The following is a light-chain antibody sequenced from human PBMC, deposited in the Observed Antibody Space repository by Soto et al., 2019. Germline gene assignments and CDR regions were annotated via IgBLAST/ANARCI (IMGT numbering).Light chain of an antibody. CDR1: QNISNY. CDR2: GAS. J-gene: IGKJ4*01. CDR3: QQYGSSPPIT. V-gene: IGKV3-20*01. Sequence: IVLTQSPATLSLSPGKRATLSCRASQNISNYLIWYQQKPGQAPRLLIYGASSRATGIPDRFSGSGSGTDFTLTISRLEPEDFAVYYCQQYGSSPPITFGGGTKVDIK.